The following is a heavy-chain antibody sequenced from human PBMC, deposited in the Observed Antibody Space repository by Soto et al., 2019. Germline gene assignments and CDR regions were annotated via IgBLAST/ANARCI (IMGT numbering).Heavy chain of an antibody. CDR2: IYPGGVNI. CDR3: ARSRLPTTLTVFDY. D-gene: IGHD4-17*01. V-gene: IGHV1-46*03. J-gene: IGHJ4*02. CDR1: GYSFTSHY. Sequence: GASVKVSCKAIGYSFTSHYMHWVRQAPGQGLEWMGTIYPGGVNIGYAQKFKGRVTMTKDTSTSTVYMELNSLTSEDTAVYYCARSRLPTTLTVFDYWGQGTLVTVSS.